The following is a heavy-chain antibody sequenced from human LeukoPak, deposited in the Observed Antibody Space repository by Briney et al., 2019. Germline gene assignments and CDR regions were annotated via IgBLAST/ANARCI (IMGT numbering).Heavy chain of an antibody. CDR3: ARPHYGGNSGAYFQH. J-gene: IGHJ1*01. CDR2: INPNSGGT. Sequence: ASVKVSCKASGYTFTGYYMHWVRQAPGQGLEWMGWINPNSGGTNYAQKFQGWVTMTRDTSISTAYMELSRLRSDDTAVYYCARPHYGGNSGAYFQHWGQGTLVTVSS. D-gene: IGHD4-23*01. V-gene: IGHV1-2*04. CDR1: GYTFTGYY.